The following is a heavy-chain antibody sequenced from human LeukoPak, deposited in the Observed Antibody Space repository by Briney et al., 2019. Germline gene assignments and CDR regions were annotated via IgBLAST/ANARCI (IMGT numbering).Heavy chain of an antibody. Sequence: GASVKVSCKASGYTFTTYEIHWVRQATGQGLEWMGWMNPNSGNTGYVQNFQGRVTMTRDMSTSTVYMELSSLRSEDTAVYYCARGEEDTAMVQPYNWFDPWGQGTLVTVSS. J-gene: IGHJ5*02. CDR1: GYTFTTYE. CDR3: ARGEEDTAMVQPYNWFDP. V-gene: IGHV1-8*02. D-gene: IGHD5-18*01. CDR2: MNPNSGNT.